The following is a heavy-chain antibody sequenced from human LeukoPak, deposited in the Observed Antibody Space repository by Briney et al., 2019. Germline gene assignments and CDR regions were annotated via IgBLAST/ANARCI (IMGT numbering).Heavy chain of an antibody. CDR2: IYYSGST. CDR1: GGSISYYY. V-gene: IGHV4-59*01. J-gene: IGHJ6*02. D-gene: IGHD6-13*01. Sequence: SETLSLTCTVSGGSISYYYWSWIRQPPGKGLEWIGYIYYSGSTNYNPSLKSRVTISVDTSKNQFSLKLSSVTAADTAVYYCARDSSSWYGAYYYYGMDVWGQGTTVTVSS. CDR3: ARDSSSWYGAYYYYGMDV.